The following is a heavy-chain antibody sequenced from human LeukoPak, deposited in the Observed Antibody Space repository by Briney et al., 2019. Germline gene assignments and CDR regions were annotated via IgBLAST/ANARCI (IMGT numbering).Heavy chain of an antibody. D-gene: IGHD5-24*01. J-gene: IGHJ4*02. CDR1: GFTFSSYS. CDR2: ISSSSSTI. V-gene: IGHV3-48*01. Sequence: GGSRRLSCVASGFTFSSYSMNWVRQAPGKGLEWVSYISSSSSTIYYADSVKGRFTISRDNAKNSLYLQMNSLRAEDTAVYYCARDLSELDYWGQGTLVSVSS. CDR3: ARDLSELDY.